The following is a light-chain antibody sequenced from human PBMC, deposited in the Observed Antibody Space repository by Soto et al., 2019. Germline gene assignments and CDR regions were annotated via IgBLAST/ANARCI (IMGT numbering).Light chain of an antibody. CDR1: QSVSSY. Sequence: EIVLTQSPGTLSLSPGERATLSCRASQSVSSYLAWYQHKPGQAPRLLIYDASNRATDIPARFSGSGSGTDFTLTISSLEPEDFAVYYCQQRSNWPTFGQGTKVDIK. CDR2: DAS. J-gene: IGKJ1*01. CDR3: QQRSNWPT. V-gene: IGKV3-11*01.